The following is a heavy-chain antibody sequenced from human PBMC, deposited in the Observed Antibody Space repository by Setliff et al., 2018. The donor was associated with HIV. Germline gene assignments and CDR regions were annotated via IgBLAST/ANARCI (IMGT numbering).Heavy chain of an antibody. CDR2: IDSSGTT. J-gene: IGHJ5*02. Sequence: PSETLSLTCTISGGSFGVYRWSWIRQSAGRGLEWIGRIDSSGTTDYKPSLKGRVAISVDTSRNQFSLRVTSVTAADTAVYFCARDRHSSGLGSDGPWGPGILVTV. CDR3: ARDRHSSGLGSDGP. V-gene: IGHV4-4*07. CDR1: GGSFGVYR. D-gene: IGHD3-10*01.